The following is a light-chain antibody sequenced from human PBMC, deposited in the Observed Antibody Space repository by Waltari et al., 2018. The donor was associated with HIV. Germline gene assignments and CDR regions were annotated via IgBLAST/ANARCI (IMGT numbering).Light chain of an antibody. CDR3: SSYTSSSTLV. Sequence: QSALTQPASGSGSPGQSITISRTGTSSDVGGYNYVSWYQQHPGKAPKLMIYDVSNRPSGVSNRFSGSKSGNTASLTISGLQAEDEADYYCSSYTSSSTLVFGTGTKVTVL. CDR1: SSDVGGYNY. J-gene: IGLJ1*01. CDR2: DVS. V-gene: IGLV2-14*01.